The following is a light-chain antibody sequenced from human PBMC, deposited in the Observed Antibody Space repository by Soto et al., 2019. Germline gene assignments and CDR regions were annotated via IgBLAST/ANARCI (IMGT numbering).Light chain of an antibody. CDR2: GAS. Sequence: DIQMTQSPSSLSASVGDRVTITCHASQDISKYLNWYQKKPGKAPKLLIYGASNLEIGVTSRFSGGGSGTDLTLTINSLPLEDIAKYYCQEYKSLLSFGPGTKVDIK. CDR3: QEYKSLLS. CDR1: QDISKY. J-gene: IGKJ3*01. V-gene: IGKV1-33*01.